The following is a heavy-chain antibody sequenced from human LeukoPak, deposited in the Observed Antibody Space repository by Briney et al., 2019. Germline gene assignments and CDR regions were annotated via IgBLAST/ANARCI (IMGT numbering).Heavy chain of an antibody. CDR3: ASGGYSSSWYDYYYYYYGMDV. V-gene: IGHV3-30*02. Sequence: GGSLRLSCAASGFTFSRYGMHWVRQAPGKGLEWVAFIRSDGSDTYYEDSVKGRFTISRDDSRNTLYLQMNSLRAEDTAVYYCASGGYSSSWYDYYYYYYGMDVWGQGTTVTVSS. CDR2: IRSDGSDT. D-gene: IGHD6-13*01. J-gene: IGHJ6*02. CDR1: GFTFSRYG.